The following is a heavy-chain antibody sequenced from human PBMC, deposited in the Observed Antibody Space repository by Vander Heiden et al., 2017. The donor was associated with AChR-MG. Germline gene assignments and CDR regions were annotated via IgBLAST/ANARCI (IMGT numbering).Heavy chain of an antibody. CDR3: ARTYYDFWSGYYSADY. J-gene: IGHJ4*02. Sequence: EVQLVESGGGLVKPGGSLRLSCAASGFPFSSNSMNWVRQAPGKGLEWVSSISSSSSYIYYADSVKGRFTISRDNAKNSLYLQMNSLRAEDTAVYYCARTYYDFWSGYYSADYWGQGTLVTVSS. CDR1: GFPFSSNS. CDR2: ISSSSSYI. V-gene: IGHV3-21*01. D-gene: IGHD3-3*01.